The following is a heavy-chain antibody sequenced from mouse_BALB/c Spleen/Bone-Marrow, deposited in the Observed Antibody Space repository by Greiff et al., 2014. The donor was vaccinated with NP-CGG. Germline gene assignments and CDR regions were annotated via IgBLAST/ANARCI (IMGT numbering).Heavy chain of an antibody. J-gene: IGHJ3*01. V-gene: IGHV5-4*02. Sequence: VQLKESGGGLVKPGGSLKLSCAASGFTFSDYYMYWVRQTPEKRLEWVATISDGGSYTYYPGSVKGRFTISRDNAKNNLYLQMSSLKSEDTAMYYCARDLITTATSFAYWGQGTLVTVSA. D-gene: IGHD1-2*01. CDR2: ISDGGSYT. CDR1: GFTFSDYY. CDR3: ARDLITTATSFAY.